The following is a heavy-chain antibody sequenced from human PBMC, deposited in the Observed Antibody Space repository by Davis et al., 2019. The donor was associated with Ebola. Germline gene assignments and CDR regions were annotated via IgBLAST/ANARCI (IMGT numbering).Heavy chain of an antibody. J-gene: IGHJ5*02. CDR3: ARGAGYDSYGYLNWFDP. D-gene: IGHD3-22*01. Sequence: GESLKISCAASGFTFNSYAMHWVRQAPGKGLEWVAGISYDGSNKHYTDSVKGRFTISRDNSMNTLYVQMNSLRAEDTAVYYCARGAGYDSYGYLNWFDPWGQGTLVTVSS. CDR2: ISYDGSNK. V-gene: IGHV3-30-3*01. CDR1: GFTFNSYA.